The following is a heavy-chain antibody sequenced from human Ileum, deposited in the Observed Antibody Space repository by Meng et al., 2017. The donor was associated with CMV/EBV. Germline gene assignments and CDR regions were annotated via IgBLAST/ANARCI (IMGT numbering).Heavy chain of an antibody. CDR3: AREPRQLAT. CDR2: INPSSGDT. D-gene: IGHD6-6*01. V-gene: IGHV1-2*02. CDR1: GYPFSDHY. J-gene: IGHJ4*02. Sequence: ASVKVSCKASGYPFSDHYMYWVRQVPGQGLEWMGWINPSSGDTKFAEKFRDRVTMTRDLSTNTAYMEVSSLRSEDTAVYYCAREPRQLATWGQGTLVTVSS.